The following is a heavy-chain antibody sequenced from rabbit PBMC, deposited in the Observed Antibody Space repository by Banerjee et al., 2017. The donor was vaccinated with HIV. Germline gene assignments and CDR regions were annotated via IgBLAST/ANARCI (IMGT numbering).Heavy chain of an antibody. D-gene: IGHD4-1*01. J-gene: IGHJ4*01. CDR1: GFDFSTYY. CDR3: AREEGLYSSAWGAEYFNL. V-gene: IGHV1S7*01. CDR2: IDPVFGST. Sequence: QELVESGGGLVQPGGSLRLSCKASGFDFSTYYMSWVRQAPGKGLEWIGYIDPVFGSTYYASWVNGRFTISSHNAQNTLYLQLNSLTAADTATYFCAREEGLYSSAWGAEYFNLWGQGTLVTVS.